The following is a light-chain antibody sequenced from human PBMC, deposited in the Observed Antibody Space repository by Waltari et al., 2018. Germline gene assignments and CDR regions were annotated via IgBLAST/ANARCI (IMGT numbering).Light chain of an antibody. V-gene: IGLV2-14*01. J-gene: IGLJ2*01. CDR3: SSYTSSSTLVV. CDR1: SSDVGGYNY. CDR2: DVS. Sequence: QSALTQPASVSGSPGQSITISCTGTSSDVGGYNYVSWYQQHPGKAPKLMSYDVSNRPSGVSNRCSGSKSGNTASLTISGLQAEDEADYYCSSYTSSSTLVVFGGGTKLTVL.